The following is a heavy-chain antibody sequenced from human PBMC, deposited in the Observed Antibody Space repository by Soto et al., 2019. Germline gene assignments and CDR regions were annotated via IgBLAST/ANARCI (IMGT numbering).Heavy chain of an antibody. CDR1: GGTFSSYT. J-gene: IGHJ6*02. V-gene: IGHV1-69*02. CDR3: ASSCILCSSTSCYGENYYYGMDV. CDR2: IIPILGIA. Sequence: QVQLVQSGAEVKKPGSSVKVSCKASGGTFSSYTISWVRQAPGQGLEWMGRIIPILGIANYAQKFQGRVTITADKSTSTAYMELSSLRSEDTAVYYCASSCILCSSTSCYGENYYYGMDVWGQGTTVTVSS. D-gene: IGHD2-2*01.